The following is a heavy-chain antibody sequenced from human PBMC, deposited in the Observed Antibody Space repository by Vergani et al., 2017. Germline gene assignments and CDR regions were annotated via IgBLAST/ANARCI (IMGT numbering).Heavy chain of an antibody. J-gene: IGHJ4*02. CDR1: GFTFSSYS. Sequence: EVQLVESGGGLVQPGGSLRLSCAASGFTFSSYSMNWVRQAPGKGPEWVSYISSSSSTIYYADSVKGRFTISRDNAKNSLYLQMNSLRAEDTAVYYCASLRDSGYETVAHWGQGTLVTVSS. CDR2: ISSSSSTI. V-gene: IGHV3-48*01. CDR3: ASLRDSGYETVAH. D-gene: IGHD5-12*01.